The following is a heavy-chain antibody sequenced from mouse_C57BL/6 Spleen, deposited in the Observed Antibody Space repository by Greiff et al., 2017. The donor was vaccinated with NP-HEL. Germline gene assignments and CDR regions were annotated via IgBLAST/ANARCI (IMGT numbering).Heavy chain of an antibody. V-gene: IGHV1-50*01. CDR2: IDPSDSYN. CDR3: VRFYYGNYADAMDY. Sequence: VQLQQPGAELVKPGASVKLSCKASGYNFTSYWMQWVKQRPGQGLEWFGEIDPSDSYNNYNQKFKGKATLTVDTSSSTAYMQLSSLTSEDAAVYYCVRFYYGNYADAMDYWGQGTSVTVSS. CDR1: GYNFTSYW. J-gene: IGHJ4*01. D-gene: IGHD2-1*01.